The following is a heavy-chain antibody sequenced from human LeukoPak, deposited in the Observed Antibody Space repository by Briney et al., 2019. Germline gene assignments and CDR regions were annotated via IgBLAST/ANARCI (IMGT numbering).Heavy chain of an antibody. CDR1: GFIFSSYE. CDR2: ISRRGNFI. V-gene: IGHV3-21*01. D-gene: IGHD1-7*01. Sequence: GGSLRLSCEASGFIFSSYEMNWVRQAPGKGLEWVSSISRRGNFIYYADSVKGRFTISRDNAKNSLYLQMNSLRAEDTAVYYCARSPDNWNYDYWGQGTLVTVSS. CDR3: ARSPDNWNYDY. J-gene: IGHJ4*02.